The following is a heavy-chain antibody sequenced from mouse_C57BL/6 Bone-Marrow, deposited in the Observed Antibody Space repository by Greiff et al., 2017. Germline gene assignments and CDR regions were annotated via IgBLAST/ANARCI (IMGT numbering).Heavy chain of an antibody. CDR1: GFSLTSYA. D-gene: IGHD2-4*01. CDR3: ARKGYDYDEYYFDY. Sequence: VQLKQSGPGLVAPSQSLSITCTVSGFSLTSYAISWVRQPPGKGLEWLGVIWTGGGTNYNSALKPRLSISKDNSKSQVFLKMNSLQTDDTARYYCARKGYDYDEYYFDYWGQGTTLTVSS. CDR2: IWTGGGT. J-gene: IGHJ2*01. V-gene: IGHV2-9-1*01.